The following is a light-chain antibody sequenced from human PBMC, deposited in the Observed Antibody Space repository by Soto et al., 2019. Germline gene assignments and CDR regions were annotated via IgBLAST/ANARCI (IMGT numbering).Light chain of an antibody. Sequence: EIVMTQSPDILSVSPGERATLSCRASQSISRNLAWYQQRPGQSPRLLIYGGSTRATGIPARFSGSGSGTAFTLTISSLQSEDFAIYYCQQYNKWPLFTFGPGTRVDIK. V-gene: IGKV3-15*01. J-gene: IGKJ3*01. CDR1: QSISRN. CDR3: QQYNKWPLFT. CDR2: GGS.